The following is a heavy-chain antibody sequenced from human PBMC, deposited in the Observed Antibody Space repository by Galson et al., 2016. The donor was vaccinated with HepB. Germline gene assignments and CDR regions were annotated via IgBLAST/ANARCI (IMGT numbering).Heavy chain of an antibody. D-gene: IGHD3-10*01. CDR3: ARAVGGKFRSDP. CDR1: GYTFIDHD. Sequence: SVKVSCKASGYTFIDHDMHWVRQAPGQGLEWMGIINPRSGSTTFAEKLQGRITMTRDTSTSTVYMELRSLGSDDTAVYYCARAVGGKFRSDPWGQGTLVTVSS. CDR2: INPRSGST. V-gene: IGHV1-46*04. J-gene: IGHJ5*02.